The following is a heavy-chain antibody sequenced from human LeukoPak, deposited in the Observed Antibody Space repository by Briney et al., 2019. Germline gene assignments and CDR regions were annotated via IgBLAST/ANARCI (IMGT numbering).Heavy chain of an antibody. J-gene: IGHJ4*02. V-gene: IGHV3-48*03. CDR1: GFTFSSYA. CDR3: ATSRGSWPDYFDY. CDR2: ISTSGSTI. D-gene: IGHD6-13*01. Sequence: GGSLRLSCAASGFTFSSYAMSWVRQAPGKGLEWVSAISTSGSTIYYADSVKGRFTISRDNAKNSLYLQMNSLRAEDTAVYYCATSRGSWPDYFDYWGQGTLVTVSS.